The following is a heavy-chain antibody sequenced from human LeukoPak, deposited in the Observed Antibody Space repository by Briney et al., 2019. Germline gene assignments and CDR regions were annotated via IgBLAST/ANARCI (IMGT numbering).Heavy chain of an antibody. D-gene: IGHD2-15*01. Sequence: GGSLRLSCAASGFTFSIFSMNWVRQAPGKGLEWLSCIGSSGDGAIFYRDSVKGRFTVSRDNAKNSLYLQMDSLRDEDMAVYCCARGVGYCSGGRCYNWFDSWGQGTLVTVSS. J-gene: IGHJ5*01. CDR2: IGSSGDGAI. CDR1: GFTFSIFS. CDR3: ARGVGYCSGGRCYNWFDS. V-gene: IGHV3-48*02.